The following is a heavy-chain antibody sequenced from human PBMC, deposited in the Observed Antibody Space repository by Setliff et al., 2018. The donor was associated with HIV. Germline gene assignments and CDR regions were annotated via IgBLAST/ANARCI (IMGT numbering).Heavy chain of an antibody. CDR1: GYRFIGHY. D-gene: IGHD2-21*01. CDR3: ATGIPSDLDY. V-gene: IGHV1-2*02. CDR2: INPETGDP. J-gene: IGHJ4*01. Sequence: ASVKVSCKSSGYRFIGHYLHWVRLAPGQGPEWVGWINPETGDPNYAQKFRGRVLMTRDTSITTAFLHVAKLTSDDTAIYYCATGIPSDLDYWGQGTLVTVSS.